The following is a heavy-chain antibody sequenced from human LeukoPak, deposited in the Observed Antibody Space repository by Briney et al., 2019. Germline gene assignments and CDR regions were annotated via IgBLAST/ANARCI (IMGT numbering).Heavy chain of an antibody. CDR2: INPSGGST. Sequence: ASVKVSCKASGYTFTSYYMHWVRQAPGQGLEWMGIINPSGGSTSYAQKFQGGVTMTRDTSTSTVYMELSSLRSEDTAVYYCARGIGQQLSTVGFDYWGQGTLVTVSS. V-gene: IGHV1-46*01. D-gene: IGHD6-13*01. J-gene: IGHJ4*02. CDR3: ARGIGQQLSTVGFDY. CDR1: GYTFTSYY.